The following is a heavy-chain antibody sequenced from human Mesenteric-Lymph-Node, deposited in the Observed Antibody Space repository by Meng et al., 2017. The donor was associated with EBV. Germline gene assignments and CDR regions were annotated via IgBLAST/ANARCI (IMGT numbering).Heavy chain of an antibody. J-gene: IGHJ4*02. Sequence: QGQLVQSGDELKKPGASVKVSCKASGYSYNGYYIHWVRQTPGQGLEWMGRINPESGDTTYAENFQGRVVMTGDTSVSTAYVELSSLTSDDTAVYYCSQTDYFDNTGYYWGQGTLVTVSS. V-gene: IGHV1-2*06. CDR1: GYSYNGYY. D-gene: IGHD3-22*01. CDR3: SQTDYFDNTGYY. CDR2: INPESGDT.